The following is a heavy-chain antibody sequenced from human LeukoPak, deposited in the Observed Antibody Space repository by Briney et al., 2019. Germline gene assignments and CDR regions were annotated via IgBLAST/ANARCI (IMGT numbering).Heavy chain of an antibody. V-gene: IGHV1-18*01. CDR3: ARDETTVDTSYYGMDV. J-gene: IGHJ6*04. CDR1: GYTFTSYG. D-gene: IGHD4-23*01. Sequence: GASVKVSCKASGYTFTSYGISWVRQAPGQGLEWMGWISAYNGNTNYAQKLQGRVTMTTDTSTSTAYMELRSLRSDDTAVYYCARDETTVDTSYYGMDVWGEGTTVTVSS. CDR2: ISAYNGNT.